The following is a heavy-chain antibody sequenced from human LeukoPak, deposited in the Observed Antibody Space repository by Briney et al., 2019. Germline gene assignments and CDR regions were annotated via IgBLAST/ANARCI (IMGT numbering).Heavy chain of an antibody. CDR2: IKSKTDGGTT. J-gene: IGHJ4*02. D-gene: IGHD2-15*01. CDR3: TTDVVGRTSTAPY. V-gene: IGHV3-15*01. Sequence: GGSLRLSCAASGFTFSNAWMSWVRQAPGKGLEWVGRIKSKTDGGTTDYAAPVKGRFTISRDDSKNTLYLQMNSLKTEDTAVYYCTTDVVGRTSTAPYWGQGTLVIVSS. CDR1: GFTFSNAW.